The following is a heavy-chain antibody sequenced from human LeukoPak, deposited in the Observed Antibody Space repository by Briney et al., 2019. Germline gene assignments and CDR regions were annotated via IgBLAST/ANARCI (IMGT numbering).Heavy chain of an antibody. CDR2: TYNSGRT. J-gene: IGHJ6*02. D-gene: IGHD6-13*01. Sequence: PSETLSLTCTVSGGSMNNYYWTWIRQPPGQGLEWIGYTYNSGRTNYNPSLKSRVTISADTSKNQFSLKLDSVTAADTANYYCARRRRIGAAGGDGMDVWGQGTTVTVSS. CDR3: ARRRRIGAAGGDGMDV. CDR1: GGSMNNYY. V-gene: IGHV4-4*09.